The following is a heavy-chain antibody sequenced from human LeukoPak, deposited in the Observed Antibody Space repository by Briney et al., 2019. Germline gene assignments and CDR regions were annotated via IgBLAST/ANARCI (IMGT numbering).Heavy chain of an antibody. D-gene: IGHD3-22*01. Sequence: GGSLRLSCAASGFTFSDYYVSWIRQAPGKGLEWVSYISSSGSTIYYADSVKGRFTISRDNAKNSLYLQMNSLRAEDTAVYYCARARNYYDSSGFDYWGQGTLVTVSS. V-gene: IGHV3-11*01. J-gene: IGHJ4*02. CDR1: GFTFSDYY. CDR3: ARARNYYDSSGFDY. CDR2: ISSSGSTI.